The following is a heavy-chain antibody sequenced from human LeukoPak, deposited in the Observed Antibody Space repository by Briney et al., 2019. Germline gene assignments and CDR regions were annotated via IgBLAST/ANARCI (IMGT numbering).Heavy chain of an antibody. CDR1: GYTFIDSY. CDR3: AREKPAVPGTYFDY. V-gene: IGHV1-2*02. J-gene: IGHJ4*02. Sequence: ASVKVSCKSSGYTFIDSYIHWVRQAPGQGLEWMGWIKPNGGGTQYAQKFQDRVTMTRDTSVSGTYMELSGLRSDDTAVYYCAREKPAVPGTYFDYWGQGSLVTVSS. CDR2: IKPNGGGT. D-gene: IGHD6-19*01.